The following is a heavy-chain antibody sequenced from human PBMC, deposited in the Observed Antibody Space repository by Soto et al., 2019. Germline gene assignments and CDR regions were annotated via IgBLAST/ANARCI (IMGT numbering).Heavy chain of an antibody. D-gene: IGHD6-19*01. V-gene: IGHV1-8*01. CDR1: GCTFSEYD. CDR3: ARGDHRIVMAGYFFDY. Sequence: GASVKVSCKASGCTFSEYDINWVRQATGQGLEWMGWMNPNSGNSAYAQSFQGRVTMTRNTFINTAYMELSSLRSDDTAVYYCARGDHRIVMAGYFFDYWGQGTLVTVSS. J-gene: IGHJ4*02. CDR2: MNPNSGNS.